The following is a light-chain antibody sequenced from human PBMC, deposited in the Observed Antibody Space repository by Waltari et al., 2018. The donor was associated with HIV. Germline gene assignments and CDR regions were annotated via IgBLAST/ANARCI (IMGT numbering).Light chain of an antibody. CDR3: HQYYRWPLT. J-gene: IGKJ1*01. CDR2: GAS. CDR1: QRVKTN. Sequence: EVVMTQSPATLSASPGERVTLSCRASQRVKTNLAWYQQKPGQAPRLLIHGASTTASGVAARFSGSGSGTEFTLTISSLQSEDVAVYFCHQYYRWPLTFGQGTKV. V-gene: IGKV3D-15*01.